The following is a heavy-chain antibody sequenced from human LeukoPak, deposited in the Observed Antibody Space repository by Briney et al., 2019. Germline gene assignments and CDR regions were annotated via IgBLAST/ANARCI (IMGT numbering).Heavy chain of an antibody. V-gene: IGHV4-39*01. CDR1: GGSISSSSYY. CDR2: IYYSGST. D-gene: IGHD3-10*01. Sequence: SETLSLTCTVSGGSISSSSYYWGWIRQPPGKGLEWIGSIYYSGSTYYNPSLKSRVTISVDTSKNQFSLKLSSVTAADTAVYYCARQQYYYGSGSQFDPWGQGTLVTVSS. J-gene: IGHJ5*02. CDR3: ARQQYYYGSGSQFDP.